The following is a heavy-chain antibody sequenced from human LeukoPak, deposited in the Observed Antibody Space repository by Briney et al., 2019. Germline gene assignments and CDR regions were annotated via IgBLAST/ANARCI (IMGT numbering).Heavy chain of an antibody. V-gene: IGHV4-30-2*01. CDR1: GGSISSGGYS. D-gene: IGHD2-15*01. Sequence: SETLSLTCAVSGGSISSGGYSWSWIRQPPGKGLEWTGYIYHSGSTYYNPSLKSRVTISVDRSKNQFSLKLSSVTAADTAVYYCARGRITDGMDVWGKGTTVTVSS. J-gene: IGHJ6*04. CDR2: IYHSGST. CDR3: ARGRITDGMDV.